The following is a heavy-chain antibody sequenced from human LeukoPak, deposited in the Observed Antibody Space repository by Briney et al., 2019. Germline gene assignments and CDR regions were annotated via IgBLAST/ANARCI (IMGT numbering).Heavy chain of an antibody. Sequence: GGSLRLSCAASGFTFSSYGMHWVRQASGKGLEWVAFIRYDGSNKYYADSVKGRFTISRDNSKNTLYLQMNSLRAEDTAVYYCAKDEVANYYYYMDVWGKGTTVTISS. J-gene: IGHJ6*03. CDR2: IRYDGSNK. CDR1: GFTFSSYG. CDR3: AKDEVANYYYYMDV. V-gene: IGHV3-30*02. D-gene: IGHD5-24*01.